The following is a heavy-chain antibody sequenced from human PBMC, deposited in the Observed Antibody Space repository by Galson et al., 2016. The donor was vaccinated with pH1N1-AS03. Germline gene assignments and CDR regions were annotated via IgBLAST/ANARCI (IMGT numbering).Heavy chain of an antibody. CDR2: MSAYSGET. CDR3: VREFEDPQKRVVAFGY. Sequence: SVKVSCKASGYTFITYGIGWVRQAPRQGLEWMGWMSAYSGETRYAPNFQGRVTMTRDTSTRTAYMDLRSLTSDDTAVYYCVREFEDPQKRVVAFGYWGQGTLVIVSS. J-gene: IGHJ4*02. CDR1: GYTFITYG. V-gene: IGHV1-18*01.